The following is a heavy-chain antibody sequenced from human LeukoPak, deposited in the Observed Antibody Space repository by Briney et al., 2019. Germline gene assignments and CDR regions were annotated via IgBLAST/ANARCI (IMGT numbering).Heavy chain of an antibody. D-gene: IGHD1-26*01. J-gene: IGHJ4*02. V-gene: IGHV1-2*02. CDR3: ATQVGTTTQYFDY. CDR2: INPNSGGT. Sequence: ASVKVSCKASGYTFTSYDINWVRQAPGQGLEWMGWINPNSGGTNYAQKFQGRVTMTRDTSISTAYMELSRLRSDDTAVYYCATQVGTTTQYFDYWGQGTLVTVSS. CDR1: GYTFTSYD.